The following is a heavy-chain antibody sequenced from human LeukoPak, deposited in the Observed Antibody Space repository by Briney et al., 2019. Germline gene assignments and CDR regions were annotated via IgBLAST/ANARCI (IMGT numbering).Heavy chain of an antibody. CDR3: ARDIRAAGTFDY. V-gene: IGHV4-34*01. CDR1: GGSFSGYY. D-gene: IGHD6-13*01. CDR2: INHSGST. Sequence: PSETLSLTCAVYGGSFSGYYWSWIRQPPGKGLEWIGEINHSGSTNYNPSLKSRVTISVDTSKNQFSLKLSSVTAADTAVYYCARDIRAAGTFDYWGQGTLVTVSS. J-gene: IGHJ4*02.